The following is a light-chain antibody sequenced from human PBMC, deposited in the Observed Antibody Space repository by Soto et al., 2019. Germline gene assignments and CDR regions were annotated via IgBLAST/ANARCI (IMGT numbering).Light chain of an antibody. J-gene: IGLJ2*01. CDR3: SSYTSSSTLKV. V-gene: IGLV2-14*03. CDR2: DVN. Sequence: QSALTQPASVSGSPGQSITISCTGTSSDVGGYNYVSWYQQHPGKAPKLMIYDVNIRPSGVSNRFSGSKSGNTASLTISGLQAEDEADYYCSSYTSSSTLKVFGGGTKLTVL. CDR1: SSDVGGYNY.